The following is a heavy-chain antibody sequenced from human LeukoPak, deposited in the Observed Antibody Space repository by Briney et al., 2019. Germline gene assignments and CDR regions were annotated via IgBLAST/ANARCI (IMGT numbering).Heavy chain of an antibody. CDR1: GFTFSSYA. Sequence: PGGSLRLSCAASGFTFSSYAMHWVRQAPGKGLEWVAVISYDGSNKYYADSVKGRFTISRDNSKNTLYLQMNSLRAGDTAVYYCATPPSIAAAGTDDYYYYYYGMDVWGQGTTVTVSS. D-gene: IGHD6-13*01. V-gene: IGHV3-30-3*01. CDR3: ATPPSIAAAGTDDYYYYYYGMDV. CDR2: ISYDGSNK. J-gene: IGHJ6*02.